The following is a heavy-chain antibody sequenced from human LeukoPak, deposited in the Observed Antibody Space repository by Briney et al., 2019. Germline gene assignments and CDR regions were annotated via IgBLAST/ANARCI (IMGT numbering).Heavy chain of an antibody. CDR1: GGSISSYY. CDR3: ARDLGTRGDNWFDP. V-gene: IGHV4-4*07. D-gene: IGHD3-10*01. J-gene: IGHJ5*02. CDR2: IYTSGST. Sequence: PSETLSLTCTVSGGSISSYYWSWIRQPAGEGLEWIGRIYTSGSTNYNPSLKSRVTMSVDTSKNQFSLKLSSVTAADTAVYYCARDLGTRGDNWFDPWGQGTLVTVSS.